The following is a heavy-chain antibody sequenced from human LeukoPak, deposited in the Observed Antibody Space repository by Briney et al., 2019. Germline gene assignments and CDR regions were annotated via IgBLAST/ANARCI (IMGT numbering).Heavy chain of an antibody. CDR1: GYTVTGYY. Sequence: ASVKVSCKASGYTVTGYYMHWVRQAPGQGLEWMGWINPNSGGTNYAQKFQGRVTMTRDTSISTAYMELSRLRSDDTAVYYCARARYSSSPRYFQHWGQGTLVTVSS. CDR3: ARARYSSSPRYFQH. V-gene: IGHV1-2*02. D-gene: IGHD6-6*01. J-gene: IGHJ1*01. CDR2: INPNSGGT.